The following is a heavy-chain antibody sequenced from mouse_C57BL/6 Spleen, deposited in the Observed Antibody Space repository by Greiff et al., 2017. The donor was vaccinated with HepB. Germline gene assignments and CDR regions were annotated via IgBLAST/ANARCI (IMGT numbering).Heavy chain of an antibody. Sequence: VQLQQSGAELVKPGASVKISCKASGYAFSSYWMNWVKQRPGKGLEWIGQIYPGDGDTNYNGKFKGKATLTADKSSSTAYMPLSSLTSEDSAVDFGARVYGYDGYYAMDYWGQGTSVTVSS. CDR3: ARVYGYDGYYAMDY. V-gene: IGHV1-80*01. J-gene: IGHJ4*01. D-gene: IGHD2-2*01. CDR2: IYPGDGDT. CDR1: GYAFSSYW.